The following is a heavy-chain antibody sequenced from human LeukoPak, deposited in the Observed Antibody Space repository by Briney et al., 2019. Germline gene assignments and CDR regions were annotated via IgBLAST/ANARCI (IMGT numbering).Heavy chain of an antibody. Sequence: GGSLRLSCAASGFTFRSYGMHWVRRAPGKGREWEAVVSYDDSRKYYADSVKGRFTISRDNCNNVVYLQMNSLRPEDTAVYYCAKGSYYGSGSYYSLDDYWGQGTLLTVSS. D-gene: IGHD3-10*01. CDR1: GFTFRSYG. CDR2: VSYDDSRK. CDR3: AKGSYYGSGSYYSLDDY. J-gene: IGHJ4*02. V-gene: IGHV3-30*18.